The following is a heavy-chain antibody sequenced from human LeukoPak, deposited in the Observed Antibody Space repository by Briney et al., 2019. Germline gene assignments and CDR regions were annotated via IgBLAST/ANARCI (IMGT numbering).Heavy chain of an antibody. CDR3: AREGKWLQLRYFDY. CDR2: IHTGGST. CDR1: GFTVSSNY. Sequence: PGGSLRLSCAASGFTVSSNYMSWVRQAPGKGLEWVSVIHTGGSTYYADSVKGRFTISRDTSNNTLYLQMNSLRADDTAVYYCAREGKWLQLRYFDYWGQGTLVTVFS. J-gene: IGHJ4*02. D-gene: IGHD5-24*01. V-gene: IGHV3-53*01.